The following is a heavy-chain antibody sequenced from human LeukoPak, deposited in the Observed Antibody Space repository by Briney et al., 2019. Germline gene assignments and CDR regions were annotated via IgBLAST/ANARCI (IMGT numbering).Heavy chain of an antibody. CDR1: GFTFSSYG. D-gene: IGHD6-13*01. CDR2: ISYDGSNK. CDR3: AKDRAAASYFDY. J-gene: IGHJ4*02. Sequence: GGSLRLSCAASGFTFSSYGMHWVRQAPGKGLEWVAVISYDGSNKYYADSVKGRFTISRDNSKNTLYLQMNSLRAEDTAVYYCAKDRAAASYFDYWGQGTLVTVSS. V-gene: IGHV3-30*18.